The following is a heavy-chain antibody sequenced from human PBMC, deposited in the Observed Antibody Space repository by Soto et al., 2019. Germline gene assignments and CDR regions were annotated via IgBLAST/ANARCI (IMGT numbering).Heavy chain of an antibody. Sequence: GGSLRLSCAASGFTFSNAWMNWVRQAPGKGLEWVGLIKSKTDGGTIDCPAPVIGRFIISRDDSRNTLYLQMNSLKTEDTAVYYCTTAHPRGPGYWRQGTLVTFAS. CDR3: TTAHPRGPGY. CDR2: IKSKTDGGTI. V-gene: IGHV3-15*01. J-gene: IGHJ4*02. CDR1: GFTFSNAW. D-gene: IGHD5-12*01.